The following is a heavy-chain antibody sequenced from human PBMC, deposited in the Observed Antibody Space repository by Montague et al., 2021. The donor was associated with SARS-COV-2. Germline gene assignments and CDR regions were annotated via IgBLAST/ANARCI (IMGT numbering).Heavy chain of an antibody. Sequence: SLRLSCAASGFSVNNNYMSWVRQPPGKGPEWVSLIYSGGRKYYADSVKGRFAISRDSSNNTLYLHMNYLRAEDTAVYYCARDLGESRDYWGQGTLVTVSS. J-gene: IGHJ4*02. CDR3: ARDLGESRDY. CDR2: IYSGGRK. CDR1: GFSVNNNY. D-gene: IGHD3-16*01. V-gene: IGHV3-53*01.